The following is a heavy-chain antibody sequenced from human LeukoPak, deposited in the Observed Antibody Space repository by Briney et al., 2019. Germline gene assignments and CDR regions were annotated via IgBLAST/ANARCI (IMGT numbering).Heavy chain of an antibody. Sequence: ASVNVSCKASGYTFTSYYMHWVRQAPGQGVEWMGIINPSGGSTSYAQKLQGKVPMNRDRPSTRVHMERSSLRSEDPAVYYCARESRDYDSIGYYGYWGQGTLVTVSS. CDR1: GYTFTSYY. J-gene: IGHJ4*02. V-gene: IGHV1-46*01. CDR2: INPSGGST. D-gene: IGHD3-22*01. CDR3: ARESRDYDSIGYYGY.